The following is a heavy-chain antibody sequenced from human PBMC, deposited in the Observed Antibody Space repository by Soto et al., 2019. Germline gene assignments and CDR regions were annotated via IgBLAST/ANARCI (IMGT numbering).Heavy chain of an antibody. V-gene: IGHV1-8*01. CDR1: GYTFTSYD. Sequence: ASVKVSCKASGYTFTSYDINWVRQATGQGLEWMGWMNPNSGNTGYAQKFQGRVTMTRNTSISTAYMELSSLRSEDTAVYYCARVRDYYDSSGYYSFDYRGQGTLVTVSS. J-gene: IGHJ4*02. D-gene: IGHD3-22*01. CDR3: ARVRDYYDSSGYYSFDY. CDR2: MNPNSGNT.